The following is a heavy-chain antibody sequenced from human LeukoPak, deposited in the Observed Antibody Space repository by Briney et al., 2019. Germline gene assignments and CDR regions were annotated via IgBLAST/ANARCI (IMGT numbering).Heavy chain of an antibody. V-gene: IGHV3-7*01. D-gene: IGHD5-24*01. Sequence: GGSLRLSCAASEFIFSNYWMSWVRQAPGKGLEWVANIKPDGSEKNYVDSVRGPFTISRDNAKSSVFLQMNSLRAEDTAVYYCARRGYTFDYWGLGTLVTVSS. CDR3: ARRGYTFDY. CDR2: IKPDGSEK. CDR1: EFIFSNYW. J-gene: IGHJ4*02.